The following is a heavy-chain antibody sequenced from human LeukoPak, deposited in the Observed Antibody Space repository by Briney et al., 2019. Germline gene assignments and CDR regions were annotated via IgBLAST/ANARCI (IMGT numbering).Heavy chain of an antibody. D-gene: IGHD6-19*01. V-gene: IGHV3-43D*03. Sequence: GGSLRLSCAASGFTFDDYAMHWVRQAPGKGLEWVSLISWDGGSTYYADSVKGRFTISRDNSKNSLYLQMNSLRAEDTVLYYCAKSIAVAGILDYWGQGTLVTVSS. CDR2: ISWDGGST. CDR3: AKSIAVAGILDY. CDR1: GFTFDDYA. J-gene: IGHJ4*02.